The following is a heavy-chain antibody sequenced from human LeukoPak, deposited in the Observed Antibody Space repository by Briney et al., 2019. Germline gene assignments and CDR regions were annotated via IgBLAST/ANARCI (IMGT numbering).Heavy chain of an antibody. CDR2: ISGSGGST. CDR1: GFTFSNYG. V-gene: IGHV3-23*01. J-gene: IGHJ4*02. CDR3: ANKLTGTLFDY. Sequence: GRSLRLSCAASGFTFSNYGMHWVRLAPGKGLEWVSDISGSGGSTYYADSVKGRFTISRDNSKNTLYLQMNSLRAEDTAVYYCANKLTGTLFDYWGQGTLVTVSS. D-gene: IGHD7-27*01.